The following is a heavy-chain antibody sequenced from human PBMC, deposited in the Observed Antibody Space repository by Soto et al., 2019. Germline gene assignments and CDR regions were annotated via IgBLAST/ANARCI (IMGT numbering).Heavy chain of an antibody. D-gene: IGHD6-13*01. Sequence: PGGSLRLSCAASGFTVSSNYMSWVRQAPGKGLEWVSVIYSGGSTYYADSVKGRFTISRDNSKNTLYLQMNSLRAEDTAVYYCASYSSSWLLLDYYYMDVWGKGTTVTVSS. CDR3: ASYSSSWLLLDYYYMDV. J-gene: IGHJ6*03. CDR2: IYSGGST. V-gene: IGHV3-66*01. CDR1: GFTVSSNY.